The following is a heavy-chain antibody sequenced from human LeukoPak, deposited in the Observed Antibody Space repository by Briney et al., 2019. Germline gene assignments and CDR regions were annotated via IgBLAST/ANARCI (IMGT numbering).Heavy chain of an antibody. J-gene: IGHJ4*02. CDR2: ISGSGGST. CDR1: GFTFSSYG. V-gene: IGHV3-23*01. D-gene: IGHD3-22*01. CDR3: AKALRGLIVDY. Sequence: GGTLRLSCAASGFTFSSYGMSWVRQAPGKGLEWVSAISGSGGSTYYADSVKGRFTISRDNSKNTLYLQMNSLRAEDTAVYYCAKALRGLIVDYWGQGTLVTVSS.